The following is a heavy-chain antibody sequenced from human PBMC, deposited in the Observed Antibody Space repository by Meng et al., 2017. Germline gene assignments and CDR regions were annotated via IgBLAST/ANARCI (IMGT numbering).Heavy chain of an antibody. D-gene: IGHD6-13*01. V-gene: IGHV4-39*07. CDR2: IYYSGST. CDR3: ARGGGYSSSWYGFGYFDY. Sequence: QVQLQESGPGLLKPSETLSLTCTVSGGSISSSSYYWGWIRQPPGKGLEWIGSIYYSGSTYYNPSLKSRVTISVDTSKNQFSLKLSSVTAADTAVYYCARGGGYSSSWYGFGYFDYWGQGTLVTVSS. CDR1: GGSISSSSYY. J-gene: IGHJ4*02.